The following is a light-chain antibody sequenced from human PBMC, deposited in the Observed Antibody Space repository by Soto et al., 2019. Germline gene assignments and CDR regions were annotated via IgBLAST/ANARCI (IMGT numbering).Light chain of an antibody. CDR1: QSIGSY. J-gene: IGKJ4*01. CDR2: DTS. Sequence: EIVLTQSPASLSLSPEERATLSCRASQSIGSYLAWYQQKPGQAPRLLIYDTSNRATGIPTRFSAWGSGTDFTLTISSLEPEDFAVYYCQQRSKWLFGGGTKVEIK. V-gene: IGKV3-11*01. CDR3: QQRSKWL.